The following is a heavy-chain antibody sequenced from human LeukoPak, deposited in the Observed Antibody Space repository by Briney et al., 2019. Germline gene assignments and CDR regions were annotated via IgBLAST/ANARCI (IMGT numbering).Heavy chain of an antibody. CDR2: IYYSGST. Sequence: SQTLSLTSAVSGDSISSGGYSWSWIRQPPGKGLEWIGYIYYSGSTNYNPSLKSRVTISVDTSKNQFSLKLSSVTAADTAVYYCARRRGFGRPYYFDYWGQGTPVTVSS. D-gene: IGHD3-10*01. CDR3: ARRRGFGRPYYFDY. V-gene: IGHV4-30-4*07. J-gene: IGHJ4*02. CDR1: GDSISSGGYS.